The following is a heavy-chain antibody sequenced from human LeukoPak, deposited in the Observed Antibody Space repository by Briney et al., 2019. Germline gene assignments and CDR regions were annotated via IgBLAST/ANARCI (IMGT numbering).Heavy chain of an antibody. CDR3: AKDRGDTAVAYFDY. D-gene: IGHD6-19*01. Sequence: PGRSLRLSCAASGFTFDDYAMHWVWQAPGKGLEWVSGISWNSGSIGYADSVKGRFTISRDNAKNSLYLQMNSLRAEDTALYYCAKDRGDTAVAYFDYWGQGTLVTVSS. J-gene: IGHJ4*02. V-gene: IGHV3-9*01. CDR1: GFTFDDYA. CDR2: ISWNSGSI.